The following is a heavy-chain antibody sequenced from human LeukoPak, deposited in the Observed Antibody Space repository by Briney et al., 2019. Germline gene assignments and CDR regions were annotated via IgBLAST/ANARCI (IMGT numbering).Heavy chain of an antibody. J-gene: IGHJ6*03. CDR3: ARLYVLRLLEWLHHYYYYYYIDL. D-gene: IGHD3-3*01. CDR1: GGTFSSYA. Sequence: SVKVSCKASGGTFSSYAISWVRQATGQGLEWMGWINPILGIADYAQKFQGRVTITADKSMSTAYMELSSLRSEDTAVYCCARLYVLRLLEWLHHYYYYYYIDLWGKGTTVTVSS. CDR2: INPILGIA. V-gene: IGHV1-69*10.